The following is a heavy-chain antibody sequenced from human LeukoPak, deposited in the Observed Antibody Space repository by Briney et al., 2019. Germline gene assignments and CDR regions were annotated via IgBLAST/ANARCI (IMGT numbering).Heavy chain of an antibody. V-gene: IGHV4-59*01. CDR2: IYYSGIA. D-gene: IGHD5-24*01. CDR3: ARGWEERWQQFGAFDI. Sequence: PSETPSLTCTVSGGSISSYYWSWIREPPGKGLEWIGYIYYSGIANYNPSLKSRVIISVDTSKNQFSLKLTSVTAADTAVYYCARGWEERWQQFGAFDIWGQGTMVTVSS. J-gene: IGHJ3*02. CDR1: GGSISSYY.